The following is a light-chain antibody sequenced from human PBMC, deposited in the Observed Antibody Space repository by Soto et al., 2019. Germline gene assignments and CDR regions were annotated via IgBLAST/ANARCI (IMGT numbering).Light chain of an antibody. CDR3: QQYGSSPQS. CDR1: QSVSSSY. V-gene: IGKV3-20*01. Sequence: EIVLTQSPGTLSLSPGERATLSCRASQSVSSSYLAWYQQKPGETPRLLIYGASSRATGLPDRFSGSGSGTHFTLTISRLEPEDLAVYYCQQYGSSPQSFGQGTKVQIK. CDR2: GAS. J-gene: IGKJ1*01.